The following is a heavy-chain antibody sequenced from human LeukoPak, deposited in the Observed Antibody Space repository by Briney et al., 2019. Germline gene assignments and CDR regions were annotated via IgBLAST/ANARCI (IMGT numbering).Heavy chain of an antibody. CDR3: AKVSVCYGCYLDY. Sequence: GGSLRLSCAASAYTFSSHGLTWVRQAPGKGLEWVSTINGAGDNTYYAETVKGRFTISRDNSKNTLYLQMHSLRAEDTAIYYCAKVSVCYGCYLDYWGQGTLVTVS. CDR1: AYTFSSHG. D-gene: IGHD3-16*01. CDR2: INGAGDNT. V-gene: IGHV3-23*01. J-gene: IGHJ4*02.